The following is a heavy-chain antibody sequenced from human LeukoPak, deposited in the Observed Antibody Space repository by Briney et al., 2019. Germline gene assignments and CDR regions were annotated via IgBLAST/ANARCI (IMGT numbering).Heavy chain of an antibody. Sequence: GGSLRLSCAASGFTFSTYAMSWVRQAPGKGLEWVSVISDSGVITIYADSVKGRFTISRENAKNTLYLQINSLRAEDTAVYYCARESSSFHHYYYYMDVWGKGTTVTVSS. CDR2: ISDSGVIT. CDR3: ARESSSFHHYYYYMDV. J-gene: IGHJ6*03. V-gene: IGHV3-23*01. CDR1: GFTFSTYA. D-gene: IGHD6-6*01.